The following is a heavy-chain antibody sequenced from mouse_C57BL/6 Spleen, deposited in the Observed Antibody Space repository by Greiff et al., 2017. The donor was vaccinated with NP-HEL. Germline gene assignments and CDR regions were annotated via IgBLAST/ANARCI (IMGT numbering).Heavy chain of an antibody. Sequence: VQLQQSGADLVNPGASVNLSCKASGYTLTSYWMPWVKQRPGQGLEWIGEINPSNGRTNYNEKFKSKATMTVDKSSSTHYMQLSSPTSEDSEVYYCARLLINVDYWGQGTTLTVSS. J-gene: IGHJ2*01. D-gene: IGHD2-1*01. CDR2: INPSNGRT. V-gene: IGHV1S81*02. CDR1: GYTLTSYW. CDR3: ARLLINVDY.